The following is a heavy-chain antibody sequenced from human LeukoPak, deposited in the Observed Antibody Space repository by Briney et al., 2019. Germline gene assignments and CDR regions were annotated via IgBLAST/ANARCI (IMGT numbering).Heavy chain of an antibody. V-gene: IGHV1-18*01. D-gene: IGHD3-3*01. CDR1: GYTFTSYG. Sequence: ASVKVSCKASGYTFTSYGISWVRQAPGQGLEWMGWISAYNGNTNYAQKLQGRVTMTTDTSTSTAYMELRSLRSDDTAVYYCARRWVAFWSGLDYFDYWGQGTLVTVSS. CDR3: ARRWVAFWSGLDYFDY. CDR2: ISAYNGNT. J-gene: IGHJ4*02.